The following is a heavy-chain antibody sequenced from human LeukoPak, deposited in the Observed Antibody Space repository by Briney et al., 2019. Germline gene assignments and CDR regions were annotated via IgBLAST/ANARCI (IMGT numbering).Heavy chain of an antibody. CDR3: AKDRWRDGSSSFDN. J-gene: IGHJ4*02. D-gene: IGHD6-6*01. CDR2: ISTYNGNT. V-gene: IGHV1-18*01. CDR1: GYTFTSYS. Sequence: ASVKVSFKASGYTFTSYSINWVRQAPGQGLEWMGWISTYNGNTNYAQKLQGRVTMTTDTSTSTAYMELRSLRSDDTAVYYCAKDRWRDGSSSFDNWGQGTLVTVSS.